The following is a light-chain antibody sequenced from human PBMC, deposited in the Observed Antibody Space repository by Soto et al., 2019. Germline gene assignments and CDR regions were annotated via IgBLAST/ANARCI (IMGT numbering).Light chain of an antibody. CDR1: QSLLHSNGYNY. Sequence: DLVMAQSPLSLPVTPGEPPSISCRSSQSLLHSNGYNYLGWYLQKPGQSPQLLIYLGSNRASGVPQRFSGSGSGTDFTLKIGRVDAGDVGVYYCLRALQTRPDFGQGPRLQMK. CDR3: LRALQTRPD. J-gene: IGKJ5*01. CDR2: LGS. V-gene: IGKV2-28*01.